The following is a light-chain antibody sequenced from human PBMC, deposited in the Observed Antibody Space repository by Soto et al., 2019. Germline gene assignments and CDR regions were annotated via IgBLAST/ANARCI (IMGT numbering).Light chain of an antibody. CDR3: CSYAGSSTWV. CDR1: SSDVGSYNL. CDR2: EVS. V-gene: IGLV2-23*02. Sequence: QSALTQPASVSGSPGQSITISCTGTSSDVGSYNLVSWYQQHPGKAPKLMIYEVSKRPSGVSNRFSGSKSGNTASLTISGLQAEDEADYYCCSYAGSSTWVFDGGTKLIVL. J-gene: IGLJ3*02.